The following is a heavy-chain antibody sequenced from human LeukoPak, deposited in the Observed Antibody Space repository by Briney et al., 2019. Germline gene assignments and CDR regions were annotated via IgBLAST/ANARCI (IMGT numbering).Heavy chain of an antibody. V-gene: IGHV2-5*01. D-gene: IGHD3-9*01. CDR2: IYWNDDK. J-gene: IGHJ4*02. CDR3: ARACYDILTGYYNTGNFDY. CDR1: GFSRSTSAVG. Sequence: SGPTLVKPTQTLTLTCTFSGFSRSTSAVGVGWIRQPPGKALEWLALIYWNDDKRYSPSLKSRLTITKDTSKNQVVLTMTNMDPVDTATYYGARACYDILTGYYNTGNFDYWGQGTLVTVSS.